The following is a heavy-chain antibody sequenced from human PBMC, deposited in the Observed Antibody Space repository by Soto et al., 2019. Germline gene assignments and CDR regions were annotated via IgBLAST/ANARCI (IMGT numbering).Heavy chain of an antibody. Sequence: LSLTCTVCGGSVSSGSYYWSWIRQPPGKGLEWIGYIYYSGSTNYNPSLKSRVTISVDTSKNQFSLKLSSVTAADTAVYYCARVEGGPPDAFDIWGQGTMVTVSS. CDR3: ARVEGGPPDAFDI. V-gene: IGHV4-61*01. D-gene: IGHD2-15*01. CDR2: IYYSGST. J-gene: IGHJ3*02. CDR1: GGSVSSGSYY.